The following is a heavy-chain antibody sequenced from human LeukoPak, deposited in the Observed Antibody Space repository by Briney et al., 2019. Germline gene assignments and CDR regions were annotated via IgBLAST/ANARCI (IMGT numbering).Heavy chain of an antibody. J-gene: IGHJ6*03. CDR2: IRYDGSNK. Sequence: GRSLRLSCAASGFTFDDYAMHWVRQAPGKGLEWVAFIRYDGSNKYYADSVKGRFTISRDNSKNTLYLQMNSLRAEDTAVYYCAKLVPAAIMGMDQPYYYYMDVWGKGTTVTVSS. D-gene: IGHD2-2*02. CDR1: GFTFDDYA. V-gene: IGHV3-30*02. CDR3: AKLVPAAIMGMDQPYYYYMDV.